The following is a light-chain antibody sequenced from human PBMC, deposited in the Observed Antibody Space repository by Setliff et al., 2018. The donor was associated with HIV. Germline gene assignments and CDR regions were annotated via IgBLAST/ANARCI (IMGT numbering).Light chain of an antibody. V-gene: IGLV2-14*01. J-gene: IGLJ1*01. CDR2: EVS. CDR1: SSDVCGYNY. CDR3: SSYTSSSTEV. Sequence: QSALTQPASVSGSPGQSITISCTGTSSDVCGYNYVSWYQQHPGKAPKLMIYEVSNRPSGVSNRFSGSKSCNTASLTISGLQAEDEADYYCSSYTSSSTEVFGTGTKVTVL.